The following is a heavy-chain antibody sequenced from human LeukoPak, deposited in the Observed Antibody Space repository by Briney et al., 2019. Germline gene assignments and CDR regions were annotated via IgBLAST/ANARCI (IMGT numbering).Heavy chain of an antibody. CDR3: ARDYSSDGGWFDP. J-gene: IGHJ5*02. D-gene: IGHD3-10*01. CDR2: IYYSGST. Sequence: SETLSLTCTVSGGSISSYYWSWIWQPPGKGLEWIGYIYYSGSTNYNPSLKSRVTISVDTSKNQFSLKLSSVTAADTAVYYCARDYSSDGGWFDPWGQGTLVTVSS. V-gene: IGHV4-59*01. CDR1: GGSISSYY.